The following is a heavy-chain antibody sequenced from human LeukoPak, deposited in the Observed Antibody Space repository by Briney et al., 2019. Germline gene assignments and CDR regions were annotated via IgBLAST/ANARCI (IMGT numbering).Heavy chain of an antibody. CDR3: ARTESGGFVLRIDY. Sequence: ASVKVSCKASGYTFTSYGISWVRQAPGQGLEWMGWISAYNGNTNYAQKLQGRVTMTTDTSASTAYMELRSLRSDDTAVYYCARTESGGFVLRIDYWGQGTLVTVSS. CDR1: GYTFTSYG. J-gene: IGHJ4*02. D-gene: IGHD2-8*01. CDR2: ISAYNGNT. V-gene: IGHV1-18*01.